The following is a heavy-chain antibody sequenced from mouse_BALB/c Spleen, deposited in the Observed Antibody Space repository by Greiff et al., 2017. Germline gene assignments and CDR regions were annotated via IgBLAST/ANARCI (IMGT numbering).Heavy chain of an antibody. CDR2: ILPGSGST. J-gene: IGHJ3*01. Sequence: VQLQQSGAELMKPGASVKISCKATGYTFSSYWIEWVKQRPGHGLEWIGEILPGSGSTNYNEKFKGKATFTADTSSNTAYMQLSSLTSEDSAVYYCARSGYDYDGDWFAYWGQGTLVTVSA. V-gene: IGHV1-9*01. CDR1: GYTFSSYW. D-gene: IGHD2-4*01. CDR3: ARSGYDYDGDWFAY.